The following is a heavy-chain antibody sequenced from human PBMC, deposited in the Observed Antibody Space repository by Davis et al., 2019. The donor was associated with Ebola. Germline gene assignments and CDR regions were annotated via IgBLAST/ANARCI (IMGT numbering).Heavy chain of an antibody. D-gene: IGHD6-19*01. J-gene: IGHJ4*02. CDR2: IYYSGST. CDR1: GGSISSYY. Sequence: MPLETLSLTCTVSGGSISSYYWSWIRQPPGKGLEWIGYIYYSGSTNYNPSLKSRVTISVDTSKNQFSLKLSSVTAADTAVYYCARHVRVAGFDYWGQGTLVTVSS. CDR3: ARHVRVAGFDY. V-gene: IGHV4-59*08.